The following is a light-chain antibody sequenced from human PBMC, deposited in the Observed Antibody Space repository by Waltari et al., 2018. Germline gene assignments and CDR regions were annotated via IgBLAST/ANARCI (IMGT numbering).Light chain of an antibody. CDR3: QQLIHYLWT. Sequence: DIQLPQSPSFLSASVGYRVTLTCRASQGISSYLAWYQQKPGKAPELLIYSASTLQSGVPSRFSASGSGTEFTLTISSLQPEDFATYHCQQLIHYLWTFGQGTKVEI. V-gene: IGKV1-9*01. CDR1: QGISSY. J-gene: IGKJ1*01. CDR2: SAS.